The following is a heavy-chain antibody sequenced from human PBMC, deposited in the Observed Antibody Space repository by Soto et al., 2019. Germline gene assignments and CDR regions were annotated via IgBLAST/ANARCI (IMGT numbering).Heavy chain of an antibody. V-gene: IGHV3-48*02. Sequence: EVQLVESGGDLVQRGGSLRLSCAASGFTFNIYSMNWVRQAPGKGLEWCSYITSDTKTIKYADSVKGRFTISRDNAKNSVYLQMNSLRDEDTAVYYCAISVEGHFDYWGQGTVVTVSS. CDR2: ITSDTKTI. CDR3: AISVEGHFDY. J-gene: IGHJ4*02. CDR1: GFTFNIYS. D-gene: IGHD6-19*01.